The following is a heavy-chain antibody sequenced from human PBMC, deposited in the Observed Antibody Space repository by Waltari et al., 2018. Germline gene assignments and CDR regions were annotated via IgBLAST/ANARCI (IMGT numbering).Heavy chain of an antibody. CDR3: AKVEGGIVTRYYALDI. J-gene: IGHJ3*02. Sequence: EVQLLESGGGLVQPGGSLRLSCAASGFTFGNSALGWVRQAPGRRLDWISGISGSSSSTYYADSVKGRFTISRDNSKNTLYLQMNSLRVEDTAVYFCAKVEGGIVTRYYALDIWGQGTMVTVSS. V-gene: IGHV3-23*01. CDR2: ISGSSSST. D-gene: IGHD3-16*02. CDR1: GFTFGNSA.